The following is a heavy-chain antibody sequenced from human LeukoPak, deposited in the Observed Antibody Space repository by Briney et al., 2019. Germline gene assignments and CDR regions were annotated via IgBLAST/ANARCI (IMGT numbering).Heavy chain of an antibody. Sequence: GPVKVSCKASGYTFTGYYMHWVRQAPGQGLEWMGWINPNSGGTNYAQKFQGRVTMTRDTSISTAYMELSRLRSDDTAVYDCARDLAAAGTNWFDPWGQGTLVTVSS. J-gene: IGHJ5*02. D-gene: IGHD6-13*01. CDR1: GYTFTGYY. CDR2: INPNSGGT. V-gene: IGHV1-2*02. CDR3: ARDLAAAGTNWFDP.